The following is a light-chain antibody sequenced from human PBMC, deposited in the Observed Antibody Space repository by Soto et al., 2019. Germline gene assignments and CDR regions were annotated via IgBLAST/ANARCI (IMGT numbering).Light chain of an antibody. Sequence: EFVLTQSPGTLSLSPGERATLSCRASQSVSSSYLAWYQQTPGQAPRLLIYGASNRATGIPDRFSGSGSGTDFTLTISRLEPEDFAVYYCQQYGSSGTFGQGTKVDIK. CDR2: GAS. CDR1: QSVSSSY. V-gene: IGKV3-20*01. CDR3: QQYGSSGT. J-gene: IGKJ1*01.